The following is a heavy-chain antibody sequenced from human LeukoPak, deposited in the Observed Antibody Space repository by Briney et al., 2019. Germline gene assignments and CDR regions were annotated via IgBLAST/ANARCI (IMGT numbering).Heavy chain of an antibody. CDR2: IASDGAS. D-gene: IGHD3-10*01. CDR3: AKGPNFGSWRAVNY. J-gene: IGHJ4*02. V-gene: IGHV3-23*01. Sequence: PGGSLTLSCAVSDSSFWSHVMSWVRQTLAKGLEWVSSIASDGASFYADSVRGRFTISRDKSQNILYLQMNRLRADDTARYYCAKGPNFGSWRAVNYWGQGRLVTVSS. CDR1: DSSFWSHV.